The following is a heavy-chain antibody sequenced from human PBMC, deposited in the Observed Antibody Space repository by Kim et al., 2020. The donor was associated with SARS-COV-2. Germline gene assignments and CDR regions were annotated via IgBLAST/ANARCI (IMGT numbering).Heavy chain of an antibody. J-gene: IGHJ1*01. CDR3: ARDAVRYYYGGSGYSSKH. Sequence: GRFTISRDNAKNSLYLQMNGLRAEDTAVYYCARDAVRYYYGGSGYSSKHWGQGTLVTVSS. V-gene: IGHV3-11*06. D-gene: IGHD3-22*01.